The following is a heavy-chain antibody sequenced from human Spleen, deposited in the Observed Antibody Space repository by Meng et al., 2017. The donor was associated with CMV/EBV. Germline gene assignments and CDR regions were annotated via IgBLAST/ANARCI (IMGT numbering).Heavy chain of an antibody. J-gene: IGHJ4*02. CDR2: ITWDGTSI. V-gene: IGHV3-43*01. CDR3: AKGGSGYDYTYFDH. Sequence: GESLKISCAASGFTFSSYAMFWVRQAPGKGLEWVSLITWDGTSIYYADSMKGRFTISRDNSKKSLYLQMKSLRSEDTALYYCAKGGSGYDYTYFDHWGQGTLVTVSS. D-gene: IGHD5-12*01. CDR1: GFTFSSYA.